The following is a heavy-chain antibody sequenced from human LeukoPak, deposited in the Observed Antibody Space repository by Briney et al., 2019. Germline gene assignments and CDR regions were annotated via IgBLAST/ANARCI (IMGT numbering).Heavy chain of an antibody. Sequence: PSETLSLTCAVYGGSFSGYYWSWIRQPPGKGLEWIGEISHSGSTNYNPSLKSRVTISVDTSKNQFSLKLSSVTAADTAVYYCAEGYYDSSGDAFDIWGQGTMVTVSS. CDR1: GGSFSGYY. CDR2: ISHSGST. D-gene: IGHD3-22*01. CDR3: AEGYYDSSGDAFDI. V-gene: IGHV4-34*01. J-gene: IGHJ3*02.